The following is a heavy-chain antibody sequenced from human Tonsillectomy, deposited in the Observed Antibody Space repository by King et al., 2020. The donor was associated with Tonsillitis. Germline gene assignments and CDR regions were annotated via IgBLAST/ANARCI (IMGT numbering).Heavy chain of an antibody. CDR3: AHLATTPRGSWLNWFDP. Sequence: QFTLKESGPTLVKPTKTLTLTCTFSGFSLSTSGVGVGWIRQPPGKALEWLALIYWDDDKRYSPSLKSRLTLTKDTSKNQMVLTMTNRDPVDTATYYCAHLATTPRGSWLNWFDPWGQGTLVTVSS. CDR2: IYWDDDK. CDR1: GFSLSTSGVG. D-gene: IGHD6-13*01. V-gene: IGHV2-5*02. J-gene: IGHJ5*02.